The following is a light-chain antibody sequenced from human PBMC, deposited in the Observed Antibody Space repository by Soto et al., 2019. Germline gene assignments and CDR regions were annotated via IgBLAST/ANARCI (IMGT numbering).Light chain of an antibody. V-gene: IGLV1-40*01. CDR1: SSNIGAEFD. Sequence: QSVLTQPPSVSGAPGQGVTISCTGSSSNIGAEFDVHWYQQLPGTAPKLLIYGNNNRPSGVPDRFSGSKSGTSASLAITGLQAEDEADYYCQAYDSSLSGYVFGTGTKLT. CDR2: GNN. CDR3: QAYDSSLSGYV. J-gene: IGLJ1*01.